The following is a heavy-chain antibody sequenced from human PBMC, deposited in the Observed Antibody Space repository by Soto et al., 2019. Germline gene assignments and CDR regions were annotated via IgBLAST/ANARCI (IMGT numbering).Heavy chain of an antibody. CDR1: GFTVSNNY. V-gene: IGHV3-53*01. CDR2: IYSGGGT. CDR3: ARNGWGMATVGM. D-gene: IGHD4-4*01. J-gene: IGHJ4*02. Sequence: EVHLVESGGGLVQPGGSLRLSCAASGFTVSNNYMNWFRLAPGKGLEWVSLIYSGGGTYYADSVKGRFTISRDNSKNTLYLQMNSLRAEDTAVYYCARNGWGMATVGMWGPGTLVTVSS.